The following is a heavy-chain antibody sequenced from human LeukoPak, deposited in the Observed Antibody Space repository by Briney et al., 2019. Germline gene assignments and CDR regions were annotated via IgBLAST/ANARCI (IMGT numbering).Heavy chain of an antibody. D-gene: IGHD3-10*01. CDR1: GFTFTSYW. CDR2: INAGGSTT. CDR3: AREGSNFYGMDV. J-gene: IGHJ6*02. Sequence: GGSLRLSCAGSGFTFTSYWMHWVRQAPGKGLVWVSRINAGGSTTIYADSVKGRFTISRDNAKNTLYLQMNSLRAEDTAVYYCAREGSNFYGMDVWGQGTTVTVSS. V-gene: IGHV3-74*01.